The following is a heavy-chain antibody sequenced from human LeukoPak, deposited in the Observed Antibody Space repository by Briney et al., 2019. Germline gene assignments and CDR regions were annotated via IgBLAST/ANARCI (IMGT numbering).Heavy chain of an antibody. V-gene: IGHV4-59*01. D-gene: IGHD5-18*01. CDR1: GGSISSYY. CDR3: ARGGAAIDY. CDR2: ICYSGST. J-gene: IGHJ4*02. Sequence: SETLSLTCTVSGGSISSYYWSWIRQPPGKGLEWIGYICYSGSTNYNPSLKSRVTISVDTSKNQFSLKLSSVTAADTAVYYCARGGAAIDYWGQGTLVTVSS.